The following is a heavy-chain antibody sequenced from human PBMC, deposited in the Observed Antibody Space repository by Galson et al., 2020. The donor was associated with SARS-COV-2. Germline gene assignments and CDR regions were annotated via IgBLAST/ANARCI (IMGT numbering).Heavy chain of an antibody. V-gene: IGHV3-33*01. D-gene: IGHD5-12*01. CDR3: TTSIIVAGTLDY. J-gene: IGHJ4*02. CDR1: GFTFSTYA. CDR2: IWSDGYHK. Sequence: GESLKISCAAPGFTFSTYAMHWVRQAPGKGLEWVAVIWSDGYHKYYVDSVKGRFTISRDNSKNTVNLQMNSLRAEDTALYYCTTSIIVAGTLDYWGQGTLVSVST.